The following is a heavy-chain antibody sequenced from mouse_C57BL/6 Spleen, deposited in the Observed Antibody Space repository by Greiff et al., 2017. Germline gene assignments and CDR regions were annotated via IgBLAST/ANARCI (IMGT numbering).Heavy chain of an antibody. D-gene: IGHD2-4*01. V-gene: IGHV1-55*01. Sequence: VQLQQSGAELVKPGASVKMSCKASGYTFTSYWITWVKQRPGQGLEWIGDIYPGSGSTTYNEKFKSKATLTVDTSSSTAYMQLSSLTSEDSAVYYLARVYYDYDGYFDGWGQGTTLTVSS. CDR2: IYPGSGST. CDR3: ARVYYDYDGYFDG. CDR1: GYTFTSYW. J-gene: IGHJ2*01.